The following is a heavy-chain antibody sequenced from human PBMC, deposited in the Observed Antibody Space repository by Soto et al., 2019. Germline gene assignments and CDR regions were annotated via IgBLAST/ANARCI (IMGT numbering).Heavy chain of an antibody. Sequence: SETLSLTCAVSGGSISSSNCWSWVRQPPGKGLEWIGEIYHSGSANYNPSLKSRVTISVDKSKNQFSLKLSSVTAADTAVYYCARVEGRFYYGMDVWGQGTTVTVSS. CDR1: GGSISSSNC. V-gene: IGHV4-4*02. CDR2: IYHSGSA. CDR3: ARVEGRFYYGMDV. J-gene: IGHJ6*02.